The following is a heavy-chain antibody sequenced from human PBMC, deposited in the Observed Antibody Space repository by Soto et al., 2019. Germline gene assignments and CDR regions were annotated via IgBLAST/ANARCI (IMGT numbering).Heavy chain of an antibody. Sequence: QITLKESGPTLVNPTQTVTLTCTFCGFSLSTTAVGVGWIRQPPGKALEWLAVIYWDEDKRYSPSLKSRLTITKDTSKNQVVLTMSNMGPVDTATYYCAHLHYWDATLGYWGQGILVTVSS. CDR2: IYWDEDK. V-gene: IGHV2-5*02. D-gene: IGHD1-1*01. J-gene: IGHJ4*02. CDR1: GFSLSTTAVG. CDR3: AHLHYWDATLGY.